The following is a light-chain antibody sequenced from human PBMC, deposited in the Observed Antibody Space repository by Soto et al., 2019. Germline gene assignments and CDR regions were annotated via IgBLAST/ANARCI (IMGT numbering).Light chain of an antibody. CDR2: AAS. CDR1: QSISSH. J-gene: IGKJ2*01. V-gene: IGKV1-39*01. CDR3: QQSYSTPYT. Sequence: DIQMTQSPSSLSAFVGDRVTVTCRASQSISSHLNWYQQKPGKAPKLLIYAASSLQSGIPSRFSGGGSGTDFTLTISSLQPEDFATYYCQQSYSTPYTFGQGTKVDIK.